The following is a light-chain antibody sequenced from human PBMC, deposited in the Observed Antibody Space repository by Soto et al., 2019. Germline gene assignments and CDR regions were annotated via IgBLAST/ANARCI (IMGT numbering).Light chain of an antibody. CDR1: QSVRGN. Sequence: EIVMAQSPATLSVSPGEGATLSCRASQSVRGNLAWYQHKPGQAPRLLIYGASTRASGIPTRFSGAGSGAEFTLTISSLQSEDSAVYFCQQYIDWPRTFGGGTRVEIK. CDR2: GAS. CDR3: QQYIDWPRT. J-gene: IGKJ4*01. V-gene: IGKV3D-15*01.